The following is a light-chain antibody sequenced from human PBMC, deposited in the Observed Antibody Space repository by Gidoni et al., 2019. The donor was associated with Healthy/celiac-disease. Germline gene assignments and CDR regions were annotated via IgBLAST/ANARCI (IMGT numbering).Light chain of an antibody. CDR1: QDISNY. V-gene: IGKV1-33*01. CDR3: QQYDNLPLT. Sequence: DIQLIQSPSSLSASVGDRVTITCQASQDISNYLNWYQQKPGKAPKLLIYDASNLETGVPSRFSGSGSGTDFTFTISSLQPEDIATYYCQQYDNLPLTFXGXTKVXIK. CDR2: DAS. J-gene: IGKJ4*01.